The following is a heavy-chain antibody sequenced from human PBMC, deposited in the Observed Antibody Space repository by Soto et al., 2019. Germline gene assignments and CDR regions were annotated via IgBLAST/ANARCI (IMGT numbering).Heavy chain of an antibody. V-gene: IGHV1-46*03. Sequence: QAQLVQSGAEVKEPGASVRISCKTSEYTFSSDYVHWVRLAPGQGLEWMGVINPRGTVTVYAPKLHGSVTMTRASAAGTVDMDRGRLRSDETAMYYCSRYAPHGLNHAFHAWGQGTMVTVSS. CDR3: SRYAPHGLNHAFHA. CDR1: EYTFSSDY. CDR2: INPRGTVT. D-gene: IGHD5-12*01. J-gene: IGHJ3*01.